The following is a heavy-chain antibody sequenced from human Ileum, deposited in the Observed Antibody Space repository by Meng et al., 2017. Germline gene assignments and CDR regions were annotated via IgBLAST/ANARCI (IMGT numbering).Heavy chain of an antibody. Sequence: VQLRGWGPGVVRPSGTLSLTCAVSSGSISSNTYWSWVRQPPGKGLEWIGQISHSGSAYYNPSLKSRVTMSVDKSKSQFSLMLTSVTAADTAIYYCARHGGYSQDFWGQGTLVTVSS. J-gene: IGHJ4*02. V-gene: IGHV4-4*02. D-gene: IGHD4-23*01. CDR1: SGSISSNTY. CDR3: ARHGGYSQDF. CDR2: ISHSGSA.